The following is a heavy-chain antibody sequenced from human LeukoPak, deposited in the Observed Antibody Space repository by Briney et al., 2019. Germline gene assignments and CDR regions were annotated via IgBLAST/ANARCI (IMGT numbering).Heavy chain of an antibody. Sequence: SETLSLTCTVSGDSLRNYFWNWIRQTPEKGLEWIGFIYYNVTTNYNPSLKSRVTISVDMSMNQISLKLNSVTAADTAVYFCARDFDADHDQDAFDVWGQGTLVTVSS. J-gene: IGHJ3*01. CDR1: GDSLRNYF. CDR3: ARDFDADHDQDAFDV. D-gene: IGHD3-9*01. V-gene: IGHV4-59*12. CDR2: IYYNVTT.